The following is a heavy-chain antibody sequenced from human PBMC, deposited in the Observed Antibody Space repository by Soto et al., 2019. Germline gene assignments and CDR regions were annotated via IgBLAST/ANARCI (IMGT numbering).Heavy chain of an antibody. CDR2: INPDNGNT. Sequence: QVQLVQSGAEVRKPGASVTVSCKASGYSFTQYAIHWVLQAPGRSLEWLGWINPDNGNTKYSEKCQGRVTFTRDTSATIAYMDLRSLRSEVAGLYYCARDMITPSAHCYQFGMDVWGQGTTVTVSS. D-gene: IGHD2-21*01. CDR1: GYSFTQYA. V-gene: IGHV1-3*01. CDR3: ARDMITPSAHCYQFGMDV. J-gene: IGHJ6*02.